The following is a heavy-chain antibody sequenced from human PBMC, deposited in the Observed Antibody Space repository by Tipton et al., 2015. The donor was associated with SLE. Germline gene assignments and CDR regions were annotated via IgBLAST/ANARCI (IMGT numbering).Heavy chain of an antibody. V-gene: IGHV4-34*01. CDR1: VGSFSGYY. J-gene: IGHJ6*03. D-gene: IGHD3-10*01. CDR3: ARSSATGFYYMDV. Sequence: TLSLTCAVYVGSFSGYYWGWIRQPPGKGLEWIGEIKHSGSTNYNPSLTSRVTISVDTSKNEFSLKLGSVTAADTAVYYCARSSATGFYYMDVWSKGTTVTVSS. CDR2: IKHSGST.